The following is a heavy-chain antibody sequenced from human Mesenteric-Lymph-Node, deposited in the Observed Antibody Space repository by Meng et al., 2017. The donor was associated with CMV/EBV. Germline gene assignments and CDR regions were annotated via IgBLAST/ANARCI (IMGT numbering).Heavy chain of an antibody. V-gene: IGHV3-74*01. CDR1: GFTFSSYW. CDR3: AREWGYCSSTSCYQLDY. D-gene: IGHD2-2*01. Sequence: ETLSLTCAASGFTFSSYWMHWVRQAPGKGLVWVSRINSDGSSTSYADSVKGRFTISRDNAKNTLYLQMNSLRAEDTAVYYCAREWGYCSSTSCYQLDYWGQGTLVTVSS. CDR2: INSDGSST. J-gene: IGHJ4*02.